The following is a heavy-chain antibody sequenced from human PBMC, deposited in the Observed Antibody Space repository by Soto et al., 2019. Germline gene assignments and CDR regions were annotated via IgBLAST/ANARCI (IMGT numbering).Heavy chain of an antibody. CDR1: GFSFRSFG. J-gene: IGHJ6*02. V-gene: IGHV3-30*18. Sequence: GGSLRLSCEVSGFSFRSFGMHWVRQAPGKGLEWVTVISHEGSYKHYADSVKGRFTISRDDSKNAPYLEMSSLRAEDTAVYYCAKEGAYGDRIADDYYYYGLDVWGQGTTVTVSS. D-gene: IGHD2-21*02. CDR2: ISHEGSYK. CDR3: AKEGAYGDRIADDYYYYGLDV.